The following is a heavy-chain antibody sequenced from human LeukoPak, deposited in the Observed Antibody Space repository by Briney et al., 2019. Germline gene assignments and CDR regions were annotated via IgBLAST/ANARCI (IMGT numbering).Heavy chain of an antibody. Sequence: ASVKVSCKASGYTFTSYSISWVRQAPGQGLEWMGWISAYNGNTNYAQKLQGRVTMTTDTSTSTAYMELRSLRSDDTAVYYCARSGCSSTSCRPGFDYWGQGTLVTVSS. CDR1: GYTFTSYS. V-gene: IGHV1-18*01. J-gene: IGHJ4*02. D-gene: IGHD2-2*01. CDR3: ARSGCSSTSCRPGFDY. CDR2: ISAYNGNT.